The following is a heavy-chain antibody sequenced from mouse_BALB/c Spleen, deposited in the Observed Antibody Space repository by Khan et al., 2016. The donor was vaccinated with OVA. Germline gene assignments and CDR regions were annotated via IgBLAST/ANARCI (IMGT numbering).Heavy chain of an antibody. CDR3: TRDRIDY. Sequence: QVQLQQPGAALAKPGASVKMSCKASGYTFSTYWMHWVKQRPGQGLEWIGYINPTSGYTDYTEKFKDKATLSADKSSSTAYMQLSRLTSEDSAVYYCTRDRIDYWGQGTTLTVSS. CDR2: INPTSGYT. J-gene: IGHJ2*01. V-gene: IGHV1-7*01. CDR1: GYTFSTYW.